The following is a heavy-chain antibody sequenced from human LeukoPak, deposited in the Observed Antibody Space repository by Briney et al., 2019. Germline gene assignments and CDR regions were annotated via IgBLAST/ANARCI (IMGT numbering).Heavy chain of an antibody. CDR3: AESSGNYLYFDY. V-gene: IGHV3-53*01. Sequence: PGGSLRLSCAASGSTVSSNYMSWVRQAPGQGLEWVSVIYSAGTTYYADSVKGRFTISRDNSKNTLYLQMNSLRAEDTAVYYCAESSGNYLYFDYWGQGTLVTVSS. CDR1: GSTVSSNY. J-gene: IGHJ4*02. D-gene: IGHD3-10*01. CDR2: IYSAGTT.